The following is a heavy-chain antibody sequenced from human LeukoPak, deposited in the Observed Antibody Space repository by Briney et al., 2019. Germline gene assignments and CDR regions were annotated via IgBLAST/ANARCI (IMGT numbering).Heavy chain of an antibody. CDR1: GFTFSSYG. Sequence: GGSLRLSCATSGFTFSSYGMHWVRQAPGKGLEWVALIWYDGNNKVYADSVKGRFTISRDNAENSLYLQMNSLRAEDTAVYYCARDPVAAAGNYWGQGTLVTVSS. CDR2: IWYDGNNK. V-gene: IGHV3-33*01. J-gene: IGHJ4*02. CDR3: ARDPVAAAGNY. D-gene: IGHD6-13*01.